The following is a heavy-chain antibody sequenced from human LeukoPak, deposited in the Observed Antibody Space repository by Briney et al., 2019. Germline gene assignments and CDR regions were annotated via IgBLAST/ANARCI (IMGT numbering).Heavy chain of an antibody. V-gene: IGHV1-46*01. CDR3: ARGRPFWSGYYGPFDY. CDR1: GYTFTSYY. D-gene: IGHD3-3*01. J-gene: IGHJ4*02. CDR2: INPSGGGT. Sequence: ASVKVTCKASGYTFTSYYMHWVRQAPGQGLEWMGIINPSGGGTSYAQKFQGRVTMTRDTSTSTVYMELSSLRSEDTAVYYCARGRPFWSGYYGPFDYWGQGTLVTVSS.